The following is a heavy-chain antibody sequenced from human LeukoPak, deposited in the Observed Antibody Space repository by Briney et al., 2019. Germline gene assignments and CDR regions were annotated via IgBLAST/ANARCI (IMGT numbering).Heavy chain of an antibody. J-gene: IGHJ1*01. D-gene: IGHD4-17*01. CDR2: IKQDGSEK. V-gene: IGHV3-7*01. CDR1: GFTFSSYW. CDR3: ARVFSPDYGDYQYFQH. Sequence: GWSLRLSCAASGFTFSSYWMSWVRQAPGKGLEWVANIKQDGSEKYYVDSVKGRFTISRDNAKNSLYLQMNSLRAEDTAVYYCARVFSPDYGDYQYFQHWGQGTLVTVSS.